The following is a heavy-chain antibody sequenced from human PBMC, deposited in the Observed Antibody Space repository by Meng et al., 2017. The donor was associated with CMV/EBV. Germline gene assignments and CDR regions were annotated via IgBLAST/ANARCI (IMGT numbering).Heavy chain of an antibody. CDR1: GYSISSGYY. Sequence: SETLSLTCTVSGYSISSGYYWGWIRQPPGTGLEWIGSIYHSGSTYYNPSLKSRVTISVDTSKNQFSLKLSSVTAADTVVYYCARPYLFQAAGEFDAFDIWGQGTMVTVSS. J-gene: IGHJ3*02. D-gene: IGHD3-10*01. CDR3: ARPYLFQAAGEFDAFDI. CDR2: IYHSGST. V-gene: IGHV4-38-2*02.